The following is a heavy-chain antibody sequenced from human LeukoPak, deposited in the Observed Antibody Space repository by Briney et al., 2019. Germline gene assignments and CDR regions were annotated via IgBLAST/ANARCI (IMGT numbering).Heavy chain of an antibody. CDR3: ARENYFARSGHTLRYFDL. J-gene: IGHJ2*01. CDR1: GGSISSGGYY. D-gene: IGHD3-22*01. Sequence: HPSGTLSLTCTVSGGSISSGGYYWSWIRQHPGKGLEWIGYISYSGNTYYNPSLKSRLAISVDTSKNQFSLKLSSVTAADTAVYFCARENYFARSGHTLRYFDLWGRGPLVTVSS. V-gene: IGHV4-31*02. CDR2: ISYSGNT.